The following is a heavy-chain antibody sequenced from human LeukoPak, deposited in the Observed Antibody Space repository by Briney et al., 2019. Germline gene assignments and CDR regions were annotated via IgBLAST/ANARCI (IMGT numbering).Heavy chain of an antibody. CDR1: GFTFSTYN. J-gene: IGHJ5*02. CDR3: ARLGARGWLDP. D-gene: IGHD1-26*01. CDR2: IDISSSPA. Sequence: GGSLRLSCAASGFTFSTYNMNWVRQAPGKGLEWVSYIDISSSPAYYADSVKGRFTISRDNAKNSLYLQMNNLRADDTAVYYCARLGARGWLDPWGQGTLVTVSS. V-gene: IGHV3-48*04.